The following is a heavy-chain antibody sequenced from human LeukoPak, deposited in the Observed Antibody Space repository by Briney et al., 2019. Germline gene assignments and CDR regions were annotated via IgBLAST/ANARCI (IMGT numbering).Heavy chain of an antibody. D-gene: IGHD2-2*01. J-gene: IGHJ4*02. CDR2: IIPIFGTA. CDR3: AREWGCSSTSCYAHFDY. Sequence: SVKVSCKASGGTFSSYAISWVRQAPGQGLEWMGGIIPIFGTANYAQKFQGRVTITTDESTSTAYMELSSLRSEDTAVYYCAREWGCSSTSCYAHFDYWGQGTLVTVSS. CDR1: GGTFSSYA. V-gene: IGHV1-69*05.